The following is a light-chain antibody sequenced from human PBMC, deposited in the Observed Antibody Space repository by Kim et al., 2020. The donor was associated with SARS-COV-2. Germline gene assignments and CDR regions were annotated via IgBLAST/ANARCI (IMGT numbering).Light chain of an antibody. CDR1: QSVSSSY. CDR3: QQYGSSPPQVT. J-gene: IGKJ2*01. V-gene: IGKV3-20*01. Sequence: PGERPTLSCRASQSVSSSYLAWYQQKPGQAPRLLIYGASSRATGIPDRFSGSGSGTDFTLTISRLEPEDFAVYYCQQYGSSPPQVTFGQGTKLEIK. CDR2: GAS.